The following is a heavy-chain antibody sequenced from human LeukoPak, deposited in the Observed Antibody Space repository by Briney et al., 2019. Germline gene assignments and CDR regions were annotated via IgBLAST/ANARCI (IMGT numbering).Heavy chain of an antibody. V-gene: IGHV3-21*01. D-gene: IGHD3-3*01. CDR1: GFTFSSYS. CDR2: ISSSSSYI. J-gene: IGHJ5*02. Sequence: GGSLRLSCAASGFTFSSYSMNWVRQAPGERLEWVSSISSSSSYIYYADSVKGRLTISRDDAKNSLFLQMNSLRAEDTAVYYCARGDYDFWSGYPYANWFDPWGQGTLVTVSS. CDR3: ARGDYDFWSGYPYANWFDP.